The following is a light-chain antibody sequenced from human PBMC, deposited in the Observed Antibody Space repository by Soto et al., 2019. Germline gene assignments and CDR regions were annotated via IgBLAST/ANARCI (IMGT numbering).Light chain of an antibody. J-gene: IGLJ1*01. CDR3: SSYTSSSTLFYV. CDR2: QVT. V-gene: IGLV2-14*01. Sequence: QSVLTQPASVSGSPGQSITISCTGTASDIGNYNWVSWYQQHPGKAPKVLIYQVTSRPSGVSNRFSGSKSGNTASLTISGLQAEDEADYYCSSYTSSSTLFYVFGTGTKVTVL. CDR1: ASDIGNYNW.